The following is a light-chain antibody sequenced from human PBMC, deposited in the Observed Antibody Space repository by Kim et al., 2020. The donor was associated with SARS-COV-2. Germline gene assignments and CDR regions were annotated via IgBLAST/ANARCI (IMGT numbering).Light chain of an antibody. V-gene: IGKV3-15*01. CDR1: XSVSSN. Sequence: EIVMTQSPATLSVSPGERATLSCRASXSVSSNLAWYQQKPGQAPRLLIYGASTRATGIPARFSGSGSGTEFTLTISSLQSEDFAVYYCQQYNNWPYTFGQGTKLEI. J-gene: IGKJ2*01. CDR3: QQYNNWPYT. CDR2: GAS.